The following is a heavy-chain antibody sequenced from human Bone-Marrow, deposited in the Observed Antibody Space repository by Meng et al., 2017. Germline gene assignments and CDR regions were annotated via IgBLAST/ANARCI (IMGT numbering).Heavy chain of an antibody. V-gene: IGHV5-51*01. D-gene: IGHD3-22*01. CDR1: GYIFSNFW. CDR2: IYPGDSET. Sequence: GESLKISCKGSGYIFSNFWIAWVRQVPGKGLEWMGIIYPGDSETRYSPSFQGQVTISADKSINTAYLQWSSLQASDTAIYYCARPGDYYDSTAYQGRGINHWGQGALGTVSS. J-gene: IGHJ5*02. CDR3: ARPGDYYDSTAYQGRGINH.